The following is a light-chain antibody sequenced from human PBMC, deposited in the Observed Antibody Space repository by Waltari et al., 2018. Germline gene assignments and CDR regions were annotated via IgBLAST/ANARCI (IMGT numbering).Light chain of an antibody. J-gene: IGLJ2*01. Sequence: QSALTQPPSASGSPGQSVTISCTGTSSAIGDYNFVPWYQQHPGKAPKLMIYEVSKRPSGVPDRFSGSKSGYTASLTVSGLQAEDEAEYYCSSYGCRNNLIFGGGTKLTVL. CDR2: EVS. CDR3: SSYGCRNNLI. CDR1: SSAIGDYNF. V-gene: IGLV2-8*01.